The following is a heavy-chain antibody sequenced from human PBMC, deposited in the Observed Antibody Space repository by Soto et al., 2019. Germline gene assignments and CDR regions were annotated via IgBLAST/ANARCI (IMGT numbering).Heavy chain of an antibody. J-gene: IGHJ6*02. CDR1: GGTFSSYA. CDR2: IIPIFGTA. CDR3: ASQSIAAAGTSPYYYGMDV. D-gene: IGHD6-13*01. Sequence: QVQLVQSGAEVKKPGSSVKVSCKASGGTFSSYAISWVRQAPGQGLEWMGGIIPIFGTANYAQKFQGRVTINADKSTSTAYMELSSLRSEDTAVYYCASQSIAAAGTSPYYYGMDVWGQGTTVTVSS. V-gene: IGHV1-69*06.